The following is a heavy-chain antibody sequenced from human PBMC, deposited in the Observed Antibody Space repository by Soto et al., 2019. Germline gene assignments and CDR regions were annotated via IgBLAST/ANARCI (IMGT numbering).Heavy chain of an antibody. J-gene: IGHJ5*02. CDR1: GDSISSYY. CDR2: IYYSGST. CDR3: ARDVEDYYDSSGPGLHWFDP. D-gene: IGHD3-22*01. V-gene: IGHV4-59*01. Sequence: SETLSLTCTVAGDSISSYYWRWIRQPPGKGLEWIGYIYYSGSTNYNPSLKSRVTISVDTSKNQFSLKLSSVTAADTAVYYCARDVEDYYDSSGPGLHWFDPWSQGTLVTVSS.